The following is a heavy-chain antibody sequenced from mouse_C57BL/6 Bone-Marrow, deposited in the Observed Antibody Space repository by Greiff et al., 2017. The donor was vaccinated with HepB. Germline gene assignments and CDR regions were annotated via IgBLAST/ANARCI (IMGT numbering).Heavy chain of an antibody. J-gene: IGHJ2*01. V-gene: IGHV14-4*01. CDR1: GFNIKDDY. CDR2: IDPENGDT. Sequence: EVMLVESGAELVRPGASVKLSCTASGFNIKDDYMHWVKQRPEQGLEWIGWIDPENGDTEYASKFQGKATITADTSSNTAYLQLSSLTSEDTAVYYCTTTTVVDPFDYWGQGTTLTVSS. D-gene: IGHD1-1*01. CDR3: TTTTVVDPFDY.